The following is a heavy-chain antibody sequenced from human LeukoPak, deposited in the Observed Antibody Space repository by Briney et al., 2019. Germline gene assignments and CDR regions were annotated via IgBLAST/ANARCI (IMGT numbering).Heavy chain of an antibody. J-gene: IGHJ4*02. CDR2: INWNGDRR. V-gene: IGHV3-20*04. Sequence: PGGSLRLSCAASGFTFEDHGMSWVRQAPGKGLEWVSGINWNGDRRRYADSVKGRFTISRDNAKNSVYLQMNSLRAEDTALYYCAKDEGPAAPADYWGQGTLVTVSS. D-gene: IGHD2-2*01. CDR3: AKDEGPAAPADY. CDR1: GFTFEDHG.